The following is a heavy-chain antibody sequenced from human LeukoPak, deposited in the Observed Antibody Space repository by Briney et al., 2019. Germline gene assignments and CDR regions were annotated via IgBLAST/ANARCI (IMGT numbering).Heavy chain of an antibody. CDR2: ISGRGANT. CDR3: AKGAAVAATSYYFDS. V-gene: IGHV3-23*01. Sequence: GGSLRLSCAASGFSFSNYAMSWVRQAPGKGLEWVSAISGRGANTYYADSVKGRFTISRDNSKNTLYMQMNSLRAEDTAVYYCAKGAAVAATSYYFDSWGQGILVTVSS. D-gene: IGHD6-19*01. J-gene: IGHJ4*02. CDR1: GFSFSNYA.